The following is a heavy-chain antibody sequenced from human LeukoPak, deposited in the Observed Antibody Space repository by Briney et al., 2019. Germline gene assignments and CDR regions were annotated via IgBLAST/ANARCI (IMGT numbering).Heavy chain of an antibody. J-gene: IGHJ4*02. CDR2: ISYDGSNK. CDR1: GFTFNTYA. V-gene: IGHV3-30*04. CDR3: ARGPDSITIFGVVNTPFDY. Sequence: GGSLRLSCAASGFTFNTYAIHWVRQAPGKGLGWVAVISYDGSNKDYTDSVKGRFTISRDNSKSTLYLHMNSLRAEDTAVYYCARGPDSITIFGVVNTPFDYWGQGTLVTVSS. D-gene: IGHD3-3*01.